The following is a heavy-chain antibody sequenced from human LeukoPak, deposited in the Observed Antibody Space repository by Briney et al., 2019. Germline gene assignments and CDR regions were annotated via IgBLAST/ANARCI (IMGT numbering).Heavy chain of an antibody. J-gene: IGHJ4*02. Sequence: ASVKVSCKASGYTFTGYYMHWVRQAPGQGLEWMGWINPNSGGTNYAQKFQGRVTMIRDTSISTAYMELSRLRSDDTAVYYCARDFAELGYCSSTSCYYLLTGEFDYWGQGTLVTVSS. D-gene: IGHD2-2*01. CDR3: ARDFAELGYCSSTSCYYLLTGEFDY. V-gene: IGHV1-2*02. CDR1: GYTFTGYY. CDR2: INPNSGGT.